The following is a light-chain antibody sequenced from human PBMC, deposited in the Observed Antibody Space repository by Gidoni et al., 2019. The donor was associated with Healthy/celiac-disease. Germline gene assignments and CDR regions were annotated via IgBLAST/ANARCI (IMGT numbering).Light chain of an antibody. V-gene: IGLV2-23*01. CDR2: EGS. J-gene: IGLJ3*02. CDR3: CSYAGSSAWV. CDR1: SSDVGSYNL. Sequence: QSALTQPASVSGSPGQGITISCTGTSSDVGSYNLVSWYQQHPGKAPKLMIYEGSKRPSGVSNRFSGSKSGNTASLTISGLQAEDEADYYCCSYAGSSAWVFGGGTKLTVL.